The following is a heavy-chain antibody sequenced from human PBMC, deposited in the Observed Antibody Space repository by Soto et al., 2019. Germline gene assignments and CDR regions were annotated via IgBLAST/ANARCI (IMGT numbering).Heavy chain of an antibody. CDR2: ISYDGSNK. CDR1: GFTFSSYG. J-gene: IGHJ4*02. V-gene: IGHV3-30*18. CDR3: AKDSAVAVFDY. Sequence: ESGGGVVQPGRSLRLSCAASGFTFSSYGMHWVRQAPGKGLEWVAVISYDGSNKYYADSVKGRFTISRDNSKNTLYLQMNSLRAEDTAVYYCAKDSAVAVFDYWGQGTLVTVSS. D-gene: IGHD6-19*01.